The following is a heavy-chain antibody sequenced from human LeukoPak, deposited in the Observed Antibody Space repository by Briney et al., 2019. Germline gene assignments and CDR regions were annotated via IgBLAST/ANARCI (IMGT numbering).Heavy chain of an antibody. V-gene: IGHV1-3*01. Sequence: ASAKVSCKASGYTFTSYAMHWVRQAPGQRLEWMGWINAGNGNTKYSQKFQGRVTITRDTSASTAYMELSSLRSEDTAVYYCARAHNLYCSSTSCYFPYWGQGTLVTVSS. D-gene: IGHD2-2*01. CDR1: GYTFTSYA. J-gene: IGHJ4*02. CDR2: INAGNGNT. CDR3: ARAHNLYCSSTSCYFPY.